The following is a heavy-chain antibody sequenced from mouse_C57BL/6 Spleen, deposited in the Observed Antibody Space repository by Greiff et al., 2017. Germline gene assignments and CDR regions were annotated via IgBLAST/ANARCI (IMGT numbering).Heavy chain of an antibody. CDR1: GYTFTNYW. V-gene: IGHV1-63*01. J-gene: IGHJ4*01. D-gene: IGHD2-1*01. CDR2: MYPGGGYT. CDR3: AMGYGNYYAMDY. Sequence: QVQLQQSGAELVRPGTSVKMSCKASGYTFTNYWIGWAKQRPGHGLEWIGDMYPGGGYTNYNEKFKGKATLTADKSSSTAYMQFSSLTSEDSAIYYCAMGYGNYYAMDYWGQGTSVTVSS.